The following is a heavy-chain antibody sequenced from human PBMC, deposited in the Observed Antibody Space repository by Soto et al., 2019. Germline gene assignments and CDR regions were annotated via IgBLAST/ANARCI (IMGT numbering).Heavy chain of an antibody. V-gene: IGHV1-2*04. Sequence: GASVKVSCKASGYTFTDYYMHWVRQAPGQGLEWMGWINPNSGGTNYAQKFQGWVTMTRDTSISTAYMELSRLRSDDTAVYYCARDRGYNWSHYGMDVWGQGTTVTVSS. CDR1: GYTFTDYY. CDR3: ARDRGYNWSHYGMDV. CDR2: INPNSGGT. D-gene: IGHD1-20*01. J-gene: IGHJ6*02.